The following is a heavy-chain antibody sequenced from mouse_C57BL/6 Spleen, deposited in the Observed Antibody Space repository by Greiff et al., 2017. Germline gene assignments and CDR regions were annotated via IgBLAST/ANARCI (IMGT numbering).Heavy chain of an antibody. CDR1: GYSITSGYY. CDR3: ASWNYYYAMDY. CDR2: ISYDGSN. V-gene: IGHV3-6*01. J-gene: IGHJ4*01. Sequence: EVQLVESGPGLVKPSQSLSLTCSVTGYSITSGYYWNWIRQFPGNKLEWMGYISYDGSNNYNPSLKNRISITRDTSKNQFFLKLNSVTTEDTATYYCASWNYYYAMDYWGQGTSVTVSS.